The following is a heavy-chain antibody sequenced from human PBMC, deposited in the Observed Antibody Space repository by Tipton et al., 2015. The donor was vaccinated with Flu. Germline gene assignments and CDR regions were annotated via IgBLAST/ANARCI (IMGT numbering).Heavy chain of an antibody. CDR1: GYSFTSYW. D-gene: IGHD3-22*01. J-gene: IGHJ4*02. CDR2: IYTSGRT. CDR3: AREKIPNSSFYDSSGYTNYFDS. V-gene: IGHV5-51*01. Sequence: VQLVQSGAEVKKPGESLKISCKGSGYSFTSYWIGWVRQVPGKGLEWIARIYTSGRTNYNPSLESRVTISIDTSKKQFSLELRSVTAADTAMYYCAREKIPNSSFYDSSGYTNYFDSWGQGTLVTVSS.